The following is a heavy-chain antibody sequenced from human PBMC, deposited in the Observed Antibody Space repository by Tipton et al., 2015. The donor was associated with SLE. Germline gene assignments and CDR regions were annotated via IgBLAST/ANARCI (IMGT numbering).Heavy chain of an antibody. J-gene: IGHJ5*02. V-gene: IGHV4-59*11. CDR1: GVSISDHY. CDR2: IYYSGST. CDR3: ARSLRFLEWEFDP. D-gene: IGHD3-3*01. Sequence: TLSLTCTVSGVSISDHYWTWIRQPPGKGLQWIGHIYYSGSTSYNPSLRSRVTISVDTSNNQFSLHLSSVTAADTAVYYCARSLRFLEWEFDPWGQGTLVTVSS.